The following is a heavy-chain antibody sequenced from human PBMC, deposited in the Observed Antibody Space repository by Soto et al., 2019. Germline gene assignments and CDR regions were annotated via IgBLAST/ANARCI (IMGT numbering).Heavy chain of an antibody. J-gene: IGHJ4*02. CDR1: GGSISSYY. CDR3: ARYNAASGTYYFDY. CDR2: INHRGSA. V-gene: IGHV4-59*12. Sequence: PSETLSLTCTVSGGSISSYYWSWIRQPPGQGPEWIGYINHRGSANYNPYLKSRVTISVDISKSQFSLRLTSVTAADTAVYYCARYNAASGTYYFDYWGQGALVTVSS. D-gene: IGHD6-13*01.